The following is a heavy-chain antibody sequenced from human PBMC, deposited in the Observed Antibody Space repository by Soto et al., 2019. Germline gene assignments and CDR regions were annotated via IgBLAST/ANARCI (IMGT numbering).Heavy chain of an antibody. CDR3: ARGLVPAASHGFDY. CDR1: GGSFSGYY. D-gene: IGHD2-2*01. J-gene: IGHJ4*02. V-gene: IGHV4-34*01. Sequence: QVQLQQWGAGLLKPSETLSLTCAVYGGSFSGYYWSWIRQPPGKGLEWIGEINHSGSTNYNPSLKSRVTISVDTSKNQFSLKLSSVTAADTAVYYCARGLVPAASHGFDYWGQGTLVTVSS. CDR2: INHSGST.